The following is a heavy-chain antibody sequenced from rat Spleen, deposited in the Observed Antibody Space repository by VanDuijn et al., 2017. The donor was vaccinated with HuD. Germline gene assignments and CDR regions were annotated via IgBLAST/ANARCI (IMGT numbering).Heavy chain of an antibody. CDR3: TREGYNNWGAFAY. J-gene: IGHJ3*01. CDR2: MWSGGST. Sequence: QVPLKESGPGLVQPSQTLSLTCSVSGFSLTSYHVSWVRQFPGKGLEWMGVMWSGGSTAYNSALKSRLNISRDTSKSQVFLKINSLQTEDTAIYFCTREGYNNWGAFAYWGQGTLVTVSS. CDR1: GFSLTSYH. V-gene: IGHV2-43*01. D-gene: IGHD1-10*01.